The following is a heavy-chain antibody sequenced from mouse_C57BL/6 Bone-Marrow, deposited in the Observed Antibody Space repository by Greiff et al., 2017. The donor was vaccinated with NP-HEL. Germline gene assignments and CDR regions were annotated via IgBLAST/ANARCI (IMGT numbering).Heavy chain of an antibody. D-gene: IGHD1-1*01. J-gene: IGHJ3*01. CDR3: ARRGGSAWFAY. CDR2: INPSTGGT. Sequence: EVQLQQSGPELVKPGASVKISCKASGYSFTGYYMNWVKQSPEQSLEWIGEINPSTGGTTYNQKFKAKATLTVDKSSSTAYMQLKSLTSEDSAVYYCARRGGSAWFAYWGQGTLVTVSA. V-gene: IGHV1-42*01. CDR1: GYSFTGYY.